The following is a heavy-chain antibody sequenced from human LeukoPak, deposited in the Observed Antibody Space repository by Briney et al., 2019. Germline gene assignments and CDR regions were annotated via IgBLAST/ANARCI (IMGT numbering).Heavy chain of an antibody. CDR3: ARGIAAAGLSHFDY. D-gene: IGHD6-13*01. CDR2: IIPIFGTA. V-gene: IGHV1-69*06. J-gene: IGHJ4*02. CDR1: GGTFSSYA. Sequence: SVKASCKASGGTFSSYAISWVRQAPGQGLEWMGGIIPIFGTANYAQKFQGRVTITADKSTSTAYMELSSLRSEDTAVYYCARGIAAAGLSHFDYWGQGTLVTVSS.